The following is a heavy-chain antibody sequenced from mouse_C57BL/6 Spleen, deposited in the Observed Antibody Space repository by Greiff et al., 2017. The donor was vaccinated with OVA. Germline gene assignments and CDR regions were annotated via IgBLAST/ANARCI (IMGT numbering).Heavy chain of an antibody. D-gene: IGHD1-1*01. CDR1: GYTFTDYN. Sequence: EVQLQESGPELVKPGASVKMSCKASGYTFTDYNMHWVKQSHGKSLEWIGYINPNNGGTSYNQKFKGKATLTVNKSSSTAYMELRSLTSEDSAVYYCARGKLYSGSRFYWYFDVWGTGTTVTVSS. V-gene: IGHV1-22*01. J-gene: IGHJ1*03. CDR3: ARGKLYSGSRFYWYFDV. CDR2: INPNNGGT.